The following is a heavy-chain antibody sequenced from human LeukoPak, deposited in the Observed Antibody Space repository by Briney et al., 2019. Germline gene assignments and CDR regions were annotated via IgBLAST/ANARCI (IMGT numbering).Heavy chain of an antibody. V-gene: IGHV3-49*03. CDR3: TRDEYGYGSNFFDY. Sequence: GGSLRLSCTTSGFNFGDYAMRWFRQAPEKGREGVGFITNKAFGGTAEYAASVKGRFTISRDDSRSTAYLQMDNVRPEDTGIYYCTRDEYGYGSNFFDYWGQGTLVTVST. D-gene: IGHD5-18*01. J-gene: IGHJ4*02. CDR2: ITNKAFGGTA. CDR1: GFNFGDYA.